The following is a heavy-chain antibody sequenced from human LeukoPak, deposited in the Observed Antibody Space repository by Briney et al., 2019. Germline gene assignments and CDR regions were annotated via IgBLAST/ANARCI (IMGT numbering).Heavy chain of an antibody. J-gene: IGHJ4*02. CDR1: GYTFTGYY. CDR2: INPNSGGT. Sequence: ASVKVSCKASGYTFTGYYMHWVRQAPGQGLEWMGWINPNSGGTNYAQKFQGRVTKTRDTSISTAYMELSRLRSDDTAVYYCARDGAYGDYPGYWGQGTLVTVSS. V-gene: IGHV1-2*02. D-gene: IGHD4-17*01. CDR3: ARDGAYGDYPGY.